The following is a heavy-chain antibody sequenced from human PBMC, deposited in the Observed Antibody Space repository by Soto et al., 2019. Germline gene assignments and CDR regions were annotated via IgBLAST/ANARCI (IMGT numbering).Heavy chain of an antibody. CDR2: ISGSGATI. J-gene: IGHJ4*02. CDR3: AKDQVEYCSAASCFGAFEY. V-gene: IGHV3-23*01. Sequence: VGSLRLSCGSSVFSIKNYAMSCVRHSPGKWLEWVSVISGSGATIYYAGSVKGRFSISRDSLKNTVYLQMNSLRPEDTAVYYCAKDQVEYCSAASCFGAFEYWGQGTLVSVSS. CDR1: VFSIKNYA. D-gene: IGHD2-2*01.